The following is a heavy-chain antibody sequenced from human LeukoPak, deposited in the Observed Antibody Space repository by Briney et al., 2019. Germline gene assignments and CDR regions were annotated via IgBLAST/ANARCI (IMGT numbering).Heavy chain of an antibody. CDR3: ARDPSSLRDSFDY. CDR2: IKQDGSEK. Sequence: PGGSLRLSCAASGFTFSSYWMNWVRQAPGKGLEWVANIKQDGSEKYYVDSVKGRFTISRDNAKNSLYLQMSSLRAEDTAVYYCARDPSSLRDSFDYWGQGTLVTVSS. CDR1: GFTFSSYW. V-gene: IGHV3-7*01. J-gene: IGHJ4*02.